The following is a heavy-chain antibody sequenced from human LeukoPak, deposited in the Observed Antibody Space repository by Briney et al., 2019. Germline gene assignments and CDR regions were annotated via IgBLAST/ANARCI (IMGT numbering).Heavy chain of an antibody. CDR1: GYTFTGYY. Sequence: ASVKVSCKASGYTFTGYYMHWLRQAPGQGLEWMGWINPNSGDTKYAQKFQGRVTMTRDTSISTAYMELSSLRSDDTAVYYCARTGGYFDYWGQGTLVPVSS. J-gene: IGHJ4*02. D-gene: IGHD7-27*01. V-gene: IGHV1-2*02. CDR2: INPNSGDT. CDR3: ARTGGYFDY.